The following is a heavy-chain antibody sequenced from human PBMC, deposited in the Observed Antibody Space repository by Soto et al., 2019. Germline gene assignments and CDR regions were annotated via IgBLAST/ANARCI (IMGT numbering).Heavy chain of an antibody. D-gene: IGHD3-3*01. CDR2: IIHIFGTT. CDR1: ADSFSSYG. V-gene: IGHV1-69*01. Sequence: QVQLVQSGAEVKEPGSAVKVSGKAPADSFSSYGISWVRQAPGQGLEWMGGIIHIFGTTNYAEKFQGRVTITADESTNTAYMEVSSLRSEDTALYYCARFFPDGWVEPGVVLGYLDTWGRGTLVTVSS. J-gene: IGHJ4*02. CDR3: ARFFPDGWVEPGVVLGYLDT.